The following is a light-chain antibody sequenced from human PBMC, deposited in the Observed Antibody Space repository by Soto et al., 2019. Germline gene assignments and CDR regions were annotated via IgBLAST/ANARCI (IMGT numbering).Light chain of an antibody. J-gene: IGKJ4*01. Sequence: DIQMTQSPSSLSASVGDRVTITCQASQDISNYLNWYQQKPGKAPKLLIYDASNLETGVPSRFSGSGSGTDFTFTISSLPPEDIATYYCQQYDNLGLTFGGGTKVEIK. CDR1: QDISNY. CDR2: DAS. V-gene: IGKV1-33*01. CDR3: QQYDNLGLT.